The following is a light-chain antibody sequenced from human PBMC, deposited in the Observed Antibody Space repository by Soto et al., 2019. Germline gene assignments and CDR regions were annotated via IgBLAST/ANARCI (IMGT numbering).Light chain of an antibody. Sequence: DIQMTQSPSSLSASIGDRVTITCRASQHIGNYLNWYQHKPGNAPKLLIYAASSIQSGVPSRFSGSGSGTDFNLIIRSLQPEDFAIYYCQQSYSTPITFGQGTRLE. CDR3: QQSYSTPIT. CDR1: QHIGNY. J-gene: IGKJ5*01. V-gene: IGKV1-39*01. CDR2: AAS.